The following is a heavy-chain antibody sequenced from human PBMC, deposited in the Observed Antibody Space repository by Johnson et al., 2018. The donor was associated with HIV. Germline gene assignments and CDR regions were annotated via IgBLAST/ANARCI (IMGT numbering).Heavy chain of an antibody. Sequence: QVQLVESGGGVVQPGRSLRLSCAASEFTFSAFGMHWVRQAPGKGLEWVAVISYDGSKKYYADSVKGPFTISRDTSKTTLDLQMNRLRAQDTAVDHGAKGRYSSSWYLAGAFYIWGQGTMVTVSS. CDR1: EFTFSAFG. J-gene: IGHJ3*02. CDR2: ISYDGSKK. V-gene: IGHV3-30*18. D-gene: IGHD6-13*01. CDR3: AKGRYSSSWYLAGAFYI.